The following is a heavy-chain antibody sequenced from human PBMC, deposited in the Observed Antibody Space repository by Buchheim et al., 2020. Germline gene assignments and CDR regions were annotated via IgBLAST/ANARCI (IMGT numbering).Heavy chain of an antibody. CDR3: ARKGLGYCSSTSCYPDY. Sequence: EVQLVESGGGLVKPGGSLRLSCAASGFTFSSYSMNWVRQAPGKGLEWVSSISSSSSYLYYADSVKGRFTISRDNAQNSLYLQMNSLRAEDTAVYYCARKGLGYCSSTSCYPDYWGQGTL. D-gene: IGHD2-2*01. CDR2: ISSSSSYL. J-gene: IGHJ4*02. CDR1: GFTFSSYS. V-gene: IGHV3-21*01.